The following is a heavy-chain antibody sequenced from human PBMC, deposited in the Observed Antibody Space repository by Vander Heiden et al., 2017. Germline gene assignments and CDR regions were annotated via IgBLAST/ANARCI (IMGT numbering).Heavy chain of an antibody. V-gene: IGHV4-59*01. J-gene: IGHJ4*02. CDR3: ARDRAYFDY. CDR1: GGSISSDH. CDR2: IYYSGST. Sequence: QVQLQESGPGLVKPSETLSLPCTVSGGSISSDHWSWIRQPPGKGLEWIGYIYYSGSTNYNPSLKSRVTISVDTSKNQFSLKLSSVTAADTAVYYCARDRAYFDYWGQGTLVTVSS.